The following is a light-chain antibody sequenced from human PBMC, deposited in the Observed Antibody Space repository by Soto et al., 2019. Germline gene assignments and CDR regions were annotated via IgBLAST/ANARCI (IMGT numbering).Light chain of an antibody. CDR3: SSYSSFKTLV. Sequence: QSALTQPASVSESPGQSITISCTGSSSDVGGYKYVSWYQQHPGKAPKLLIYDVTNRPSGVSNRFSGSKSGYTASLTISGLHSEDEADYYCSSYSSFKTLVFGSGTKVTV. CDR2: DVT. J-gene: IGLJ1*01. V-gene: IGLV2-14*01. CDR1: SSDVGGYKY.